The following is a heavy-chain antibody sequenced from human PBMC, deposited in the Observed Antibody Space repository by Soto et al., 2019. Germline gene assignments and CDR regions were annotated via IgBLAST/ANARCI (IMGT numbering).Heavy chain of an antibody. CDR2: IPHDGSDK. D-gene: IGHD6-6*01. CDR3: ARGRYSSSSA. V-gene: IGHV3-30*03. Sequence: QVRLVESGGGVVQPGRSLRLSCAASGFTFSSDGMHWVRQAPGKGLEWVAVIPHDGSDKYFAVSVKGRFTISRDNSKNMLYLQLNSLRPEDTAVYYCARGRYSSSSAWGQGTLVTVSS. CDR1: GFTFSSDG. J-gene: IGHJ5*02.